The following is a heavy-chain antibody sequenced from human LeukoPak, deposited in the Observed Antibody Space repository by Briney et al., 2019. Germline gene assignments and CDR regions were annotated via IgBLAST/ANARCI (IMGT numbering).Heavy chain of an antibody. Sequence: GGSLRLSCAASGFTFDDYGMNWVRQAPGKGLEWVSSISSGSSYIYYADSVKGRFTISRDNAKNSLYLQMNSLRAEDTAVYYCARDHSYSYGWDYWGQGTLVTVSS. CDR3: ARDHSYSYGWDY. CDR2: ISSGSSYI. V-gene: IGHV3-21*01. J-gene: IGHJ4*02. CDR1: GFTFDDYG. D-gene: IGHD5-18*01.